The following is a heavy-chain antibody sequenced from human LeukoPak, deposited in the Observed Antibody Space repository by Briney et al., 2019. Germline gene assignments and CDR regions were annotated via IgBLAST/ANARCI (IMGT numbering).Heavy chain of an antibody. CDR2: LYYGENS. CDR3: ARQLPTAAADTRGYFDY. J-gene: IGHJ4*02. CDR1: GGSISISSSSTYY. V-gene: IGHV4-39*01. Sequence: PSETLSLTCTVSGGSISISSSSTYYWGWIRQAPGKGLEWIGSLYYGENSHYNPSLKSRATLSVDTSNNQFSLKLTSVTAADAAVYFCARQLPTAAADTRGYFDYWGKGTVVTVSS. D-gene: IGHD6-25*01.